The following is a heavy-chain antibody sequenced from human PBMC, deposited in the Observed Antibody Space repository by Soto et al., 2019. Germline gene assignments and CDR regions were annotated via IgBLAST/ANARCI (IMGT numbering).Heavy chain of an antibody. D-gene: IGHD3-16*02. CDR1: GGTFSSYA. J-gene: IGHJ3*02. CDR2: IIPIFGTA. CDR3: ARPSGDSVWGSYRSNAFDI. V-gene: IGHV1-69*01. Sequence: QVQLVQSGAEVKKPGSSVKVSCKASGGTFSSYAISWVRQAPGQGLEWMGGIIPIFGTANYAQKFQGRVTITADESTSTAYMELSRLRSEDTAVYYCARPSGDSVWGSYRSNAFDIWGQGTMVTVSS.